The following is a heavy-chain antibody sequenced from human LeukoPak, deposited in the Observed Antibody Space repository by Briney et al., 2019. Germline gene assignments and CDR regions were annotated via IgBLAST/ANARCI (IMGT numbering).Heavy chain of an antibody. CDR3: AKDTGITMVRGGYGMDV. CDR2: ISGSGGST. V-gene: IGHV3-23*01. Sequence: PGGSLRLSCAASGFTFSSYAMSWVRQAPGKGLEWVSAISGSGGSTYYADSVKGRFTISRDNSKNTLYLQMNSLRAEDTAVYYCAKDTGITMVRGGYGMDVWGQGTTVTASS. D-gene: IGHD3-10*01. J-gene: IGHJ6*02. CDR1: GFTFSSYA.